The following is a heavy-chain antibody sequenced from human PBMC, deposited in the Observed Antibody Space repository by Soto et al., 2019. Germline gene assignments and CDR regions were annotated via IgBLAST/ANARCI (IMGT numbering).Heavy chain of an antibody. CDR2: IWHNGNNK. CDR3: ARDPGQDEAMDY. CDR1: GFAFSNFG. Sequence: QVQVVESGGGVVQPGRSLRLSCVGSGFAFSNFGMHWVRQAPGKGLEWVAVIWHNGNNKDYADYAKGRFTISRDNSKNILCLEMNSLRVEDTAVYYCARDPGQDEAMDYWGQGTLVTVSS. J-gene: IGHJ4*02. V-gene: IGHV3-33*01.